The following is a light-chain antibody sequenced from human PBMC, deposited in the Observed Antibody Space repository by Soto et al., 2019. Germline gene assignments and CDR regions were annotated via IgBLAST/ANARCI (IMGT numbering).Light chain of an antibody. V-gene: IGKV3D-15*01. CDR1: QSVSSR. CDR2: GAS. Sequence: EIVMTQSPATLSVSPGERATLSCRASQSVSSRLAWYQQKPGQTPRLLIYGASTRDTGIPARFGGSGSGTEFALTISSLQSEDCAVYYCQQYNDWPLTFGGGTKVESK. CDR3: QQYNDWPLT. J-gene: IGKJ4*01.